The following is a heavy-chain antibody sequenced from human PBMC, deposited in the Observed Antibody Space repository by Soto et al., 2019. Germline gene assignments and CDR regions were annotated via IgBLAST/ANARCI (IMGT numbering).Heavy chain of an antibody. J-gene: IGHJ4*02. V-gene: IGHV5-51*01. Sequence: GESLKISCQVSVYTFTIYWIGWVRQMPGKGLEWMGIIYPSDSDTRYSPSFQGQVTISADQSINTAYLQWDSLKASDTAIYYCARPANTVADHFDLWGQGTPVTVSS. D-gene: IGHD4-17*01. CDR1: VYTFTIYW. CDR3: ARPANTVADHFDL. CDR2: IYPSDSDT.